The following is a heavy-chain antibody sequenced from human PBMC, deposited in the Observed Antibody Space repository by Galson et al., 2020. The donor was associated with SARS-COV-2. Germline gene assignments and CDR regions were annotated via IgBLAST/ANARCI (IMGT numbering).Heavy chain of an antibody. CDR1: GGSISSGSYY. D-gene: IGHD1-26*01. CDR3: ARESRWDLYFDH. Sequence: SETLSLTCTVSGGSISSGSYYWSWIRQPAGKGLEWIGRIYTGVNTNYNPSLKSRVTISVDTSKNQFSLKLSPVTAADTAVYYCARESRWDLYFDHWGQGTLVTVSS. V-gene: IGHV4-61*02. CDR2: IYTGVNT. J-gene: IGHJ4*02.